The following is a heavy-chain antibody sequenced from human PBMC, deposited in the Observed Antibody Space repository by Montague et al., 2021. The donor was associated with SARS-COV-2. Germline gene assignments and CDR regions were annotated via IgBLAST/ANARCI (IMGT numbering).Heavy chain of an antibody. Sequence: SMRLSCSASGFTLSDYPMSWVRQAPGKGLEWVSVIYTGKGGNGDXSRKYAESVKGRFTISRDNSRSTLDLQMNSLRAEDTALYYCAKGNWGDSWGQGTLVTVSS. CDR3: AKGNWGDS. V-gene: IGHV3-23*03. CDR1: GFTLSDYP. CDR2: IYTGKGGNGDXSR. J-gene: IGHJ5*01.